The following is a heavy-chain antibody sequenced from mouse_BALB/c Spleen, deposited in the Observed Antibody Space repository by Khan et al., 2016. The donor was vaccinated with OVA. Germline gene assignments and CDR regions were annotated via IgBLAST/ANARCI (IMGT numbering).Heavy chain of an antibody. CDR1: GFNIKDTY. V-gene: IGHV14-3*02. CDR3: AHPSYDPRDFEV. J-gene: IGHJ1*01. CDR2: IAPANGNT. D-gene: IGHD2-3*01. Sequence: VQLQQPGAELVKPGASVKLSCTASGFNIKDTYLHWVKQRPEQGLEWIGRIAPANGNTKYDPKFQGKATITADTSSNTSYLQLNSLTSEDTAFYYCAHPSYDPRDFEVWGAGTTVTVSS.